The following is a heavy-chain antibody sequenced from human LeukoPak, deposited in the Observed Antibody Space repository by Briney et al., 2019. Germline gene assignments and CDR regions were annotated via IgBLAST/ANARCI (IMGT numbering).Heavy chain of an antibody. CDR1: GYTFTSYD. V-gene: IGHV1-8*03. D-gene: IGHD6-13*01. J-gene: IGHJ4*02. CDR2: MNPNSGNT. CDR3: ARDRPPSIAAGEFDY. Sequence: ASVKVSCKASGYTFTSYDINWVRQATGQGLEWMGWMNPNSGNTGYAQKFQGRVTITRNTSISTAYMELSSLRSEDTAAYYCARDRPPSIAAGEFDYWGRGALVTVSS.